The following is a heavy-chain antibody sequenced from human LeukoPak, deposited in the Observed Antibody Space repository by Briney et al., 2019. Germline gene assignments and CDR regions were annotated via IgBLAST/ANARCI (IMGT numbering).Heavy chain of an antibody. V-gene: IGHV4-4*07. J-gene: IGHJ5*02. D-gene: IGHD1-26*01. CDR2: IYTSGST. Sequence: SETLSLTCTVSGGSISSYYWSWIRQPAGKGLEWIGRIYTSGSTNYNPSLKGRVTMSVDTSKNQFSLKLSSVTAADTAVYYCARDPSGSSTFGWFDPWGQGTLVTVSS. CDR3: ARDPSGSSTFGWFDP. CDR1: GGSISSYY.